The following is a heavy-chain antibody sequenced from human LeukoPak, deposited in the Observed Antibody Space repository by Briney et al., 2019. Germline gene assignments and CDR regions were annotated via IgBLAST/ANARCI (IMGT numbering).Heavy chain of an antibody. J-gene: IGHJ4*02. CDR3: TTSRVITMIVVVITNPLDY. D-gene: IGHD3-22*01. V-gene: IGHV3-15*01. Sequence: GGSLRLSCAASGFTFTNAWMGWVRQAPGKGLEWVGRIKRKSDGETTEYTAPVKGRFTISRDDSKRTLILQMNSLKTDDTAVYYCTTSRVITMIVVVITNPLDYWGQGTLVTVSS. CDR1: GFTFTNAW. CDR2: IKRKSDGETT.